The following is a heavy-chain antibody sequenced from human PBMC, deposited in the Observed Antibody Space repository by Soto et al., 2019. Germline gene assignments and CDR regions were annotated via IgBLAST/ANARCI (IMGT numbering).Heavy chain of an antibody. CDR3: AKTRGAMIYAISVYGMDV. J-gene: IGHJ6*02. D-gene: IGHD2-8*01. V-gene: IGHV3-23*01. Sequence: EVQLLESGGGLVQPGGSLSLSCAASGFTFSSFALNWVRQAPGKGLEWVSIISGSADSTFYADSVKGRFTISRDNSKNMLYLQINSLRAEDTAVYYCAKTRGAMIYAISVYGMDVWGQGTTVTVSS. CDR2: ISGSADST. CDR1: GFTFSSFA.